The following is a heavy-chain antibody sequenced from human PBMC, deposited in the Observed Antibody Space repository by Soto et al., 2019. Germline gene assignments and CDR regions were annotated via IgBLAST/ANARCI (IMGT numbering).Heavy chain of an antibody. CDR3: ARDIEGNYGFDY. D-gene: IGHD1-7*01. V-gene: IGHV4-59*01. J-gene: IGHJ4*02. Sequence: SETLSLTCTVSGGTISSYDWSWIRQPPGKGLEWIGYIYYSGSTNYNPSLKSRVTISVDTSKNQFSLKLSSVTAADTAVYYCARDIEGNYGFDYWGQGTLVTVSS. CDR1: GGTISSYD. CDR2: IYYSGST.